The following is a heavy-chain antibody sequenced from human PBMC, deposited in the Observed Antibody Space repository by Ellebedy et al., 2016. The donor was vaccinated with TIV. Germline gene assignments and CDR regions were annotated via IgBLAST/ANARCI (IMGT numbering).Heavy chain of an antibody. D-gene: IGHD1-1*01. CDR2: IYYNEST. J-gene: IGHJ5*02. Sequence: SETLSLXCTVSGGSISGYYWSWIRQPPGKGLEWIGYIYYNESTIYTPSLKSRLTISADMSKNHFSLKLSSVTAADTALYFCTRTSARGTWFHPWGQGTLVTVSS. CDR1: GGSISGYY. CDR3: TRTSARGTWFHP. V-gene: IGHV4-59*01.